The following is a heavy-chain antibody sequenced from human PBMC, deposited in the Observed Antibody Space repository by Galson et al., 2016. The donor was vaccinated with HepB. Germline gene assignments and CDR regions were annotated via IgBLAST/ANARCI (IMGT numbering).Heavy chain of an antibody. Sequence: SLRLSCAASGFTFSSYWMCWVRQAPGKGLEWVSNIKPDGTQKYYVDSVKGRFTVSRDNAKNSLYLQMNSLRAEDTAVYYCGRDGEFDYYYGTDVWGQGTTVTVSS. CDR1: GFTFSSYW. CDR2: IKPDGTQK. J-gene: IGHJ6*02. V-gene: IGHV3-7*03. CDR3: GRDGEFDYYYGTDV.